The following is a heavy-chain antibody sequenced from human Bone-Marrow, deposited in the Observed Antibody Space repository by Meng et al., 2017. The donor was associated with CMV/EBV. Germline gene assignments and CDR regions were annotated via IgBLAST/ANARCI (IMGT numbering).Heavy chain of an antibody. D-gene: IGHD2-15*01. CDR2: VSHSGSA. CDR1: GAYSDARSTW. V-gene: IGHV4-4*01. CDR3: ARSPGWWSLDY. J-gene: IGHJ4*02. Sequence: CAGSGAYSDARSTWWSWVRQPPVKGLEWIGEVSHSGSAKYIPSLKSRVTISMDLTRNHFSLKLTSVTAADTGVYFCARSPGWWSLDYWGQGALVTVSS.